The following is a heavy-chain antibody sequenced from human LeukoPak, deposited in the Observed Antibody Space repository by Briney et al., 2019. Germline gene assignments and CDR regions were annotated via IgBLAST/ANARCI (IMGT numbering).Heavy chain of an antibody. V-gene: IGHV3-30*18. Sequence: GRSLRLSCAASGFTFSRYGMHWVRQAPGKGLEWVAVTSYDGSNKSYADSVKGRFTISRDNSKNMLYLQMNSLRAEDTAVYYCAKDQSKGVVRGVSEYYYYGMDVWGQGTSVTVSS. CDR1: GFTFSRYG. D-gene: IGHD3-10*01. J-gene: IGHJ6*02. CDR3: AKDQSKGVVRGVSEYYYYGMDV. CDR2: TSYDGSNK.